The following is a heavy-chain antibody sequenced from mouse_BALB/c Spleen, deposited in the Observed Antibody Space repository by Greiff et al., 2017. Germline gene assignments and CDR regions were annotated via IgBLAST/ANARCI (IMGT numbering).Heavy chain of an antibody. V-gene: IGHV3-6*02. CDR3: AREGIYDGYWDY. CDR1: GYSITSGYY. D-gene: IGHD2-3*01. J-gene: IGHJ2*01. CDR2: ISYDGSN. Sequence: EVHLVESGPGLVKPSQSLSLTCSVTGYSITSGYYWNWIRQFPGNKLEWMGYISYDGSNNYNPSLKNRISITRDTSKNQFFLKLNSVTTEDTATYYCAREGIYDGYWDYWGQGTTLTVSS.